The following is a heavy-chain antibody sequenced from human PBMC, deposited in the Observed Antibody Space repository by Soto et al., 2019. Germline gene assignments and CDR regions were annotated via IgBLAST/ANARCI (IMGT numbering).Heavy chain of an antibody. Sequence: GGSLRLSCAASGFTFSSYAMSWVRKAPGKGLEWVSAISGSGGGTYYADSVKGRFTISRDNSKNTLYLQMNSLRAEDKAVYYCAKDLSGSVSYYFDYWGQGTLVTVSS. CDR2: ISGSGGGT. J-gene: IGHJ4*02. CDR3: AKDLSGSVSYYFDY. D-gene: IGHD3-10*01. V-gene: IGHV3-23*01. CDR1: GFTFSSYA.